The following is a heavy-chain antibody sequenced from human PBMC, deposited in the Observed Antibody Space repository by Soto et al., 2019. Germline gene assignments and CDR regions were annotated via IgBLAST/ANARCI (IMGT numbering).Heavy chain of an antibody. CDR1: GGSFSGYY. D-gene: IGHD6-13*01. V-gene: IGHV4-34*01. CDR2: INHSGST. Sequence: PSETLSLTCAVYGGSFSGYYWSWIRQPPGKGLEWIGEINHSGSTNYNPSLKSRVTISVDTSKNQFSLKLSSVTAADTAVYYCASLWGEQQLAWFDPWGQGTLVTVSS. CDR3: ASLWGEQQLAWFDP. J-gene: IGHJ5*02.